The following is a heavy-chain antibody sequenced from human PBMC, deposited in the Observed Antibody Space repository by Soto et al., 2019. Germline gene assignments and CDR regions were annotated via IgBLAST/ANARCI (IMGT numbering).Heavy chain of an antibody. D-gene: IGHD2-15*01. CDR3: AKGGGSLPFDY. CDR1: GFTFSSYA. V-gene: IGHV3-23*01. J-gene: IGHJ4*02. CDR2: ISGSGDST. Sequence: EVQLLESGGGLVQPGGSLRLSCAASGFTFSSYAMSWVRQAPGKGLEWVSAISGSGDSTYYGDSVKGRFTISRDNSRNTLYLQMNSLRPEDTALYYCAKGGGSLPFDYWGQGTLVTVSS.